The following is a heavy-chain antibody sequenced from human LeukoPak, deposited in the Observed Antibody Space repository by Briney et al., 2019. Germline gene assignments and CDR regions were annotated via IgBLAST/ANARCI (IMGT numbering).Heavy chain of an antibody. Sequence: SETLSLTCTVSGGSISSGGYYWSWIRQPPGKGLEWIGEINHSGSTNYNPSLKSRVTISVDTSKNQFSLKLSSVTAADTAVYYCARGRQDIVVVPAAIQFDYWGQGTLVTVSS. D-gene: IGHD2-2*01. CDR2: INHSGST. CDR1: GGSISSGGYY. CDR3: ARGRQDIVVVPAAIQFDY. J-gene: IGHJ4*02. V-gene: IGHV4-39*07.